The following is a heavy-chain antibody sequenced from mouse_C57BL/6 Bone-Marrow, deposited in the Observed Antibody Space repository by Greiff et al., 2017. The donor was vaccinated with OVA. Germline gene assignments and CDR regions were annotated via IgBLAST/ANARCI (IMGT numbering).Heavy chain of an antibody. D-gene: IGHD2-3*01. CDR1: GFTFSSYG. J-gene: IGHJ2*01. Sequence: EVKLVESGGDLVKPGGSLKLSCAASGFTFSSYGMSWVRQTPDKRLEWVATISSGGSYTYYPDSVKGRFTISRDNAKNTLYLQMSSLKSEDTAMYYCARHEMIRWLLSYFDYWGQGTTLTVSS. CDR3: ARHEMIRWLLSYFDY. V-gene: IGHV5-6*01. CDR2: ISSGGSYT.